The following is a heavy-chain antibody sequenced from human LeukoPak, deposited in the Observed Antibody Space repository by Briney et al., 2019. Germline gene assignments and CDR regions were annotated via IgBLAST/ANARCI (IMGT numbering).Heavy chain of an antibody. D-gene: IGHD6-19*01. Sequence: GGSLRLSCAASGFTFSDHYMDWVRQAPGKGLEWVGRSRNKANSYSTEYAASVKGRFTISRDDSKNSLYLQMNSLRVEDAAVYYCARGGRSGWTYWGQGTLVTVSS. CDR3: ARGGRSGWTY. CDR2: SRNKANSYST. V-gene: IGHV3-72*01. CDR1: GFTFSDHY. J-gene: IGHJ4*02.